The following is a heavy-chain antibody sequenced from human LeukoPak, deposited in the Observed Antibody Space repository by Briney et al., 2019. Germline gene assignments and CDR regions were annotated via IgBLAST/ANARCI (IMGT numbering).Heavy chain of an antibody. Sequence: PSETLSLTCTVSGGSISSNNYYWGWIRQPPGEGLEWIGTIYYSGSTYYNPSLKSRVTISVDTSKNQFSLKLSSVTAADTAVYYCARSGPFGSPWATRNWFDPWGQGTLVTVSS. CDR3: ARSGPFGSPWATRNWFDP. V-gene: IGHV4-39*07. J-gene: IGHJ5*02. CDR2: IYYSGST. D-gene: IGHD5-24*01. CDR1: GGSISSNNYY.